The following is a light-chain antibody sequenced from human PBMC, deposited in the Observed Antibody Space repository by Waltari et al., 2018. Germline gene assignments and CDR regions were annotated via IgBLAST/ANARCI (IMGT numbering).Light chain of an antibody. CDR2: DDS. CDR3: HVWDSSSDHWEV. Sequence: SHVLPQPPSVSVAPGKKARITCGGTNIGSNRVHWYQQKPGQAPVLVMYDDSDRPSGIPERFSGSYSGNTATLTISGVEAGDEADYYCHVWDSSSDHWEVFGTGTKVTVL. J-gene: IGLJ1*01. CDR1: NIGSNR. V-gene: IGLV3-21*04.